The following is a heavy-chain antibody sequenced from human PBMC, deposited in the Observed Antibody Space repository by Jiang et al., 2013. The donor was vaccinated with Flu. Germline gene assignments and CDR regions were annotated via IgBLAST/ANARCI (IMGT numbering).Heavy chain of an antibody. V-gene: IGHV1-69*04. D-gene: IGHD3-16*02. J-gene: IGHJ4*02. Sequence: PGSSVKVSCKASGGTFSSYAISWVRQAPGQGLEWMGRIIPILGIANYAQKFQGRVTITADKSTSTAYMELSSLRSEDTAVYYCARDLSIMITFGGVIGIDYWGQGTLVTVSS. CDR3: ARDLSIMITFGGVIGIDY. CDR1: GGTFSSYA. CDR2: IIPILGIA.